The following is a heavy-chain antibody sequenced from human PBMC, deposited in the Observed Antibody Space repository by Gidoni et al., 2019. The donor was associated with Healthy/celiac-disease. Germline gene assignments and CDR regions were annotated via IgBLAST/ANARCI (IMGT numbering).Heavy chain of an antibody. Sequence: QVQLQESDPGLVKPSETLSLTCTASGASTSSYYWSWIRQPAGKGLEWIGHIYSSGSTHYNPSLKSRVTMSVDTSKNQFSLKLSSVTAADTAVYSCARGIAARWDVDYWGQGTLVTVSS. V-gene: IGHV4-4*07. CDR2: IYSSGST. CDR3: ARGIAARWDVDY. J-gene: IGHJ4*02. D-gene: IGHD6-6*01. CDR1: GASTSSYY.